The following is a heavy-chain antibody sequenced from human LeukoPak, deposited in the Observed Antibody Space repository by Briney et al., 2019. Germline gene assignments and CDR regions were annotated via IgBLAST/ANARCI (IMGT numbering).Heavy chain of an antibody. CDR1: GGSFSGYY. CDR2: INHSGST. Sequence: SETLSLTCAVYGGSFSGYYWSWIRQPPGKGLEWIGEINHSGSTNYNPSLKSRVTISVDTPKNQFSLKLSSVTAADTAVYYCARSRYNWFDPWGQGTLVTVSS. J-gene: IGHJ5*02. V-gene: IGHV4-34*01. CDR3: ARSRYNWFDP.